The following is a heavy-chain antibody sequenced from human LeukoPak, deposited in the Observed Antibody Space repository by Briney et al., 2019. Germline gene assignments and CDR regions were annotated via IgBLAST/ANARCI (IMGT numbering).Heavy chain of an antibody. D-gene: IGHD4-17*01. CDR2: IRYEGSNK. CDR1: GFTFSSYG. CDR3: AKDKSDYGDYSYRDV. V-gene: IGHV3-30*02. J-gene: IGHJ6*03. Sequence: GGSVRLSCAASGFTFSSYGMHWVRQAPGKGLDWLAFIRYEGSNKYCADSVKGRFTVSRDNSKNALYLQMNSLRAEDTAVYYCAKDKSDYGDYSYRDVWGKGTTVTVSS.